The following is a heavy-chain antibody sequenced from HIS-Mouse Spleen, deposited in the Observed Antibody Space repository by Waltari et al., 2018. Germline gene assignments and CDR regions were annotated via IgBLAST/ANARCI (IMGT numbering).Heavy chain of an antibody. Sequence: QLQLQESGPGLVKPSETLSLTCTVSGVSISSSRYYLGWIRQPPGTGLEWIGRIYYSGSTYYNPSLKSRVTISVDTSKNQFSLKLSSVTAADTAVYYCAREIPYSSSWYDWYFDLWGRGTLVTVSS. CDR2: IYYSGST. V-gene: IGHV4-39*07. CDR3: AREIPYSSSWYDWYFDL. CDR1: GVSISSSRYY. J-gene: IGHJ2*01. D-gene: IGHD6-13*01.